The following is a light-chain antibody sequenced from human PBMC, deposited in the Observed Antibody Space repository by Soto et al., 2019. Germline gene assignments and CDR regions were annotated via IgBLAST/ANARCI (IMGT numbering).Light chain of an antibody. CDR3: QQSYSRMT. Sequence: DIQMTQSPSSLSASVGDRVTITCRASQPITKFLNWFQHKPGKAPKLLIYAASRLESGVPSRFSGSRSGTDFTLTISSLQHEDFATYYCQQSYSRMTFGQGTKVDIK. J-gene: IGKJ1*01. V-gene: IGKV1-39*01. CDR2: AAS. CDR1: QPITKF.